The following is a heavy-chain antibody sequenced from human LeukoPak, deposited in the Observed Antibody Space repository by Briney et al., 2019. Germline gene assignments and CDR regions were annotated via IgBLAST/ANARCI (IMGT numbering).Heavy chain of an antibody. Sequence: SETLSLTCAVYGGSFSGYYWSWIRQPPGKGLEWVGEINHSGSTNYNPSLKSRVTISVDTSKNQFSLKLSSVTAADTAVYYCASRRPGSGPIDYWGQGTLVTVSS. CDR3: ASRRPGSGPIDY. D-gene: IGHD3-10*01. CDR1: GGSFSGYY. CDR2: INHSGST. J-gene: IGHJ4*02. V-gene: IGHV4-34*01.